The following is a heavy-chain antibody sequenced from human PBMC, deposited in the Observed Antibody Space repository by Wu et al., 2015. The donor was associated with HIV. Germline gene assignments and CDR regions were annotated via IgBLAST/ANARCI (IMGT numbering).Heavy chain of an antibody. J-gene: IGHJ6*02. CDR1: GYSFIGLPGFD. V-gene: IGHV1-8*01. Sequence: QALLVQSGAEMKRPGASVRVSCEASGYSFIGLPGFDINWVRQAPGQGPQWMGWINPNSGNSGSAQEFQGRLTMTTIPSRNTAYMELYSLTSEDAGIYFCARSVALWKDHYTPGGXHVWGRGTDVSVSS. CDR2: INPNSGNS. D-gene: IGHD2-2*02. CDR3: ARSVALWKDHYTPGGXHV.